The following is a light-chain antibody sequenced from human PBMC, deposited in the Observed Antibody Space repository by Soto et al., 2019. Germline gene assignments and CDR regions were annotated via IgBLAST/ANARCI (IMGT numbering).Light chain of an antibody. V-gene: IGKV3-15*01. Sequence: EIVMTQSPATLSVSAGERATLSCRARQSVSNNLAWYQQKPGQAPRLLIYAASTRATGVPVRFSGSGSGTEFTLTISGLQSEEFAIYYCQQYDNWPSITFGQGTRLVIK. CDR1: QSVSNN. CDR3: QQYDNWPSIT. CDR2: AAS. J-gene: IGKJ5*01.